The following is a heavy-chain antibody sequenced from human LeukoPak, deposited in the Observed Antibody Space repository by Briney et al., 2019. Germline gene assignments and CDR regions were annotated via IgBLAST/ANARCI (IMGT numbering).Heavy chain of an antibody. J-gene: IGHJ3*02. V-gene: IGHV4-34*01. CDR1: GGSFSGYY. CDR2: INHSGST. D-gene: IGHD3-22*01. CDR3: ARNILPYSSGYGDAFDI. Sequence: PSETLSLTCAVYGGSFSGYYWSWIRQPPGKGLEWIGEINHSGSTNYNPSLKSRVTISVDTSKNQFSLKLSSVTAADTAVYYCARNILPYSSGYGDAFDIWGQGTMVTVSS.